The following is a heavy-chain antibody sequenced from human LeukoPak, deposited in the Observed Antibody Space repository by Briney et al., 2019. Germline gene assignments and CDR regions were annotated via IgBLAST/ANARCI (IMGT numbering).Heavy chain of an antibody. CDR1: GFTFSSYW. CDR3: ARDREVVVPAAIHWFDP. CDR2: IKQDGSEK. D-gene: IGHD2-2*02. V-gene: IGHV3-7*01. Sequence: GGSLRLSCAASGFTFSSYWMSWVRQAPGKGLEWVANIKQDGSEKYYVDSVKGRFTISRDNAKNSLYLQMNSLRAEDTAVYYCARDREVVVPAAIHWFDPWGQGTLVTVSS. J-gene: IGHJ5*02.